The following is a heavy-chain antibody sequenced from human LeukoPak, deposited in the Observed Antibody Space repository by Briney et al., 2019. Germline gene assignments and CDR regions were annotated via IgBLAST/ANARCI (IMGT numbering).Heavy chain of an antibody. CDR1: GFSFSSYA. D-gene: IGHD3-16*01. V-gene: IGHV3-23*01. CDR3: AKWPEGAMDYFDY. Sequence: GGSLRLSCAASGFSFSSYAMTWARQAPVKGLEWVSAISGDGTRTYYADSVKGRFTISRDNSKNTLYLEMSSLKVEDTAIYYCAKWPEGAMDYFDYWGQGTLVTVSS. J-gene: IGHJ4*02. CDR2: ISGDGTRT.